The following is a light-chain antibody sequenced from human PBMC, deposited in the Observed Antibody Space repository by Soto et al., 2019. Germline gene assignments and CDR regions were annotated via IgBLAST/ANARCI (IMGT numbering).Light chain of an antibody. CDR1: SSNIGSNT. J-gene: IGLJ2*01. CDR3: AAWDDSLNGYVV. V-gene: IGLV1-44*01. Sequence: QLVLTQPPSASGTPGQRVTISCSGSSSNIGSNTVNWYQQLPGTAPKLLIYSNNQRPSGVPDRFSGSKSGTSASLVISGLQSEDEADYYCAAWDDSLNGYVVFGGGTQLTVL. CDR2: SNN.